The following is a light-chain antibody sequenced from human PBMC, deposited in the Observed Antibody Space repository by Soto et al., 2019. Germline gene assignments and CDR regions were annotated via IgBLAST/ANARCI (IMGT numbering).Light chain of an antibody. Sequence: EIVLTQSPGTLSLSPGERATLSCRASQGVSSYLAWYQQKPGQAPRLLIYGASSRATGIPDRFSGSGSGTDFTLTISRLEPEDFAVYYCQQYGRPSRTFGQGTKVEIK. CDR1: QGVSSY. V-gene: IGKV3-20*01. CDR2: GAS. J-gene: IGKJ1*01. CDR3: QQYGRPSRT.